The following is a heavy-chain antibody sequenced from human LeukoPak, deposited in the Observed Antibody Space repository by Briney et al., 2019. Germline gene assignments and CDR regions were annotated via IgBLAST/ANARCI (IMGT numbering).Heavy chain of an antibody. CDR3: ARALLRYFDWLGPY. CDR1: GFTFSSYA. D-gene: IGHD3-9*01. Sequence: GRSLRLSCAASGFTFSSYAMHWVRQAPGKGLEWVAVISYDGSNKYYADSVKGRFTISRDNSKNTLYLQMNSLRAEDTAVYYCARALLRYFDWLGPYWGQGTLVTVSS. V-gene: IGHV3-30-3*01. CDR2: ISYDGSNK. J-gene: IGHJ4*02.